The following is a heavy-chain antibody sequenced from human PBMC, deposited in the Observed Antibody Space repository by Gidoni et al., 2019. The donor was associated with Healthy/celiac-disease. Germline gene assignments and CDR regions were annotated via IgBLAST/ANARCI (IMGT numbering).Heavy chain of an antibody. CDR1: GFTFSSYG. D-gene: IGHD3-22*01. J-gene: IGHJ4*02. CDR3: AKVPTYYYDSSGYNYFDY. CDR2: ISYDGSNK. Sequence: QVQLVESGGGVVQPGRSLRLSCSASGFTFSSYGMHWVRQAPGKGLEWVAVISYDGSNKYYADSVKGRFTISRDNSKNTLYLQMNSLRAEDTAVYYCAKVPTYYYDSSGYNYFDYWGQGTLVTVSS. V-gene: IGHV3-30*18.